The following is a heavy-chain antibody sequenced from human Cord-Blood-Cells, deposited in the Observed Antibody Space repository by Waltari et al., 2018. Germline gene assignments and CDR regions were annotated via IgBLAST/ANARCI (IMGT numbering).Heavy chain of an antibody. Sequence: QVQLQESGPGLVKPSETLSLTCAVSGYPISSGYYWGWIRQPPGKGLEWIGSIYHSGSTYYNPSLKSRVTISVDTSKNQFSLKLSSVTAADTAVYYCARITWGNYWYFDLWGRGTLVTVSS. D-gene: IGHD7-27*01. V-gene: IGHV4-38-2*01. J-gene: IGHJ2*01. CDR2: IYHSGST. CDR3: ARITWGNYWYFDL. CDR1: GYPISSGYY.